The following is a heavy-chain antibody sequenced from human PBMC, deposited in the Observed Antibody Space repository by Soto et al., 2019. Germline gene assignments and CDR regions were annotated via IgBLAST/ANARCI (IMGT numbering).Heavy chain of an antibody. J-gene: IGHJ4*02. CDR2: ISSSGSTI. CDR1: GFTFSSYE. Sequence: GGSLRLSCAASGFTFSSYEMNWVRQAPGKGLEWVSYISSSGSTIYYADSVKGRFTISRDNAKNSLYLQMNSLRAEDTAVYYCARGPIGIAARYFDYWGQGTLVTVSS. CDR3: ARGPIGIAARYFDY. V-gene: IGHV3-48*03. D-gene: IGHD6-6*01.